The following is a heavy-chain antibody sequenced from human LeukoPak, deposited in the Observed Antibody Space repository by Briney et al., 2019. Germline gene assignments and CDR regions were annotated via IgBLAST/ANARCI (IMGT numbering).Heavy chain of an antibody. V-gene: IGHV6-1*01. CDR2: TYYRSTWYN. CDR1: GDSVSSNSAA. CDR3: AREVAAAGSFDS. D-gene: IGHD6-13*01. J-gene: IGHJ4*02. Sequence: SQTLSLTCAISGDSVSSNSAAWNWVRQSPSRGLEWLGRTYYRSTWYNDYAVSVISRITINPDTSKNQFSLQLNSVTPEDTAVYYCAREVAAAGSFDSWGQGTLVTVSS.